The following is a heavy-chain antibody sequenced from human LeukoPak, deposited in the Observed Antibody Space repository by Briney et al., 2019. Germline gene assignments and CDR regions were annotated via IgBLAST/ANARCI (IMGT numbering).Heavy chain of an antibody. V-gene: IGHV3-30*04. CDR3: ARDHSSGSADDFDY. CDR1: GFTLSRYA. J-gene: IGHJ4*02. D-gene: IGHD6-19*01. CDR2: ISYDATNK. Sequence: GRSLRLSCAASGFTLSRYAIHWVRQAPGKGLEWVAVISYDATNKYYADSVKGRFTISRDNSKNTVYLQMNSLRAEDTAVYYCARDHSSGSADDFDYWGQGTLVTVSS.